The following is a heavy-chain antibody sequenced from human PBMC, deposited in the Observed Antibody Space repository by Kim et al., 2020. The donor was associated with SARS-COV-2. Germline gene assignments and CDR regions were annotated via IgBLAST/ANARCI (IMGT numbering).Heavy chain of an antibody. CDR1: GGSISSSNW. Sequence: SETLSLTCAVSGGSISSSNWWSWVRQPPGKGLEWIGEIYHSGSTNYNPSLKSRVTISVDKSKNQFSLKLSSVTAADTAVYYCARGDYGSGGACPLFDYWGQGTLVTVSS. CDR3: ARGDYGSGGACPLFDY. CDR2: IYHSGST. D-gene: IGHD3-10*01. V-gene: IGHV4-4*02. J-gene: IGHJ4*02.